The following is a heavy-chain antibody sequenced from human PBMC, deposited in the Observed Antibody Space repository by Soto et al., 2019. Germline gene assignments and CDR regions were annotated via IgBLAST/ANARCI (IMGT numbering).Heavy chain of an antibody. V-gene: IGHV4-30-4*01. D-gene: IGHD3-22*01. J-gene: IGHJ4*02. CDR1: GGSISSGDYY. CDR3: ARELRYDSSVVDY. CDR2: IYYSGST. Sequence: SETLSLTCTVSGGSISSGDYYWIWIRQPPGKGLEWIGYIYYSGSTYYNPSLKSRVTISVDTSKNQFSLKLSSVTAADTAVYYCARELRYDSSVVDYWGQGTLVTVSS.